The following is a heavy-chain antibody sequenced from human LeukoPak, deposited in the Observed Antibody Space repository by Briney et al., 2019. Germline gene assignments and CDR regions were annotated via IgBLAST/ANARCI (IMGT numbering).Heavy chain of an antibody. Sequence: GESLKISCKGSGYSFTSYWIGWVRQMPGKGLEWMGIIYPGDSDTRYSPSFQGQVAISADKSISTAYLQWSSLKASDTAMYYCARQGDYYDSSGSPDYWGQGTLVTVSS. J-gene: IGHJ4*02. D-gene: IGHD3-22*01. CDR1: GYSFTSYW. CDR3: ARQGDYYDSSGSPDY. CDR2: IYPGDSDT. V-gene: IGHV5-51*01.